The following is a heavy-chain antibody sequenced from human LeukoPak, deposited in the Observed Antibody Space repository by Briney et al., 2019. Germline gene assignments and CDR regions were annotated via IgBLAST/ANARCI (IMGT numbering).Heavy chain of an antibody. J-gene: IGHJ1*01. D-gene: IGHD2-15*01. CDR2: IYHSGST. Sequence: PSETLSLTCAVSGYSISSGYYWGWIRQPPGKGLEWIGTIYHSGSTYYNPSLKSRVTMSLDTSKNHFSLKLSSVTAADTAVYYCARVGYCSGGTCYAEYFHHWGQGTLVTVSP. CDR1: GYSISSGYY. V-gene: IGHV4-38-2*01. CDR3: ARVGYCSGGTCYAEYFHH.